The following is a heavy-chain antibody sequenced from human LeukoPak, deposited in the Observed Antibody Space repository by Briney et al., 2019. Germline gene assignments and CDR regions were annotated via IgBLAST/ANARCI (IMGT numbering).Heavy chain of an antibody. Sequence: SETLSLTCAVSGYPISSGYYWGWIRQPPGKGLEWIGSNYRSGSTYYNPSLKSRVIISVDTSKNQLSLNLSSVTAADTAVYYCARGGYSGSRYYYNYMDVWGKGTTVTVSS. CDR1: GYPISSGYY. CDR2: NYRSGST. J-gene: IGHJ6*03. V-gene: IGHV4-38-2*01. D-gene: IGHD1-26*01. CDR3: ARGGYSGSRYYYNYMDV.